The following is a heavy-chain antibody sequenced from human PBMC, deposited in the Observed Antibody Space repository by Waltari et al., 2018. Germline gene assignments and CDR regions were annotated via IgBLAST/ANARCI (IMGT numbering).Heavy chain of an antibody. D-gene: IGHD2-2*01. CDR1: GGSFSHYY. Sequence: QVQLQQWGAGLLKPAETLSLTCAVSGGSFSHYYWNWIRQTPGRRREWIGHIKDGGVTSYNPSLNSRVTMSVDTSKNQFSLKLKSVTAADTALYYCARGCCSGTSLEFWGQGTQVTVSS. V-gene: IGHV4-34*01. J-gene: IGHJ4*02. CDR3: ARGCCSGTSLEF. CDR2: IKDGGVT.